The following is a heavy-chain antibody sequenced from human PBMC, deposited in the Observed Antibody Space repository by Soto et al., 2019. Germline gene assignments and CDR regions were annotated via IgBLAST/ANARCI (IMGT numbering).Heavy chain of an antibody. Sequence: PGESLKISCKGSGYSFTSYWIGWVRQMPGKGLEWMGIIYPGDSDTRYSPSFQGQVTISADKSISTAYLQWSSLKASDTAMYYCARDPGYCSGGSCYYYYGMDVWGQGTTVTVSS. J-gene: IGHJ6*02. D-gene: IGHD2-15*01. CDR3: ARDPGYCSGGSCYYYYGMDV. CDR1: GYSFTSYW. V-gene: IGHV5-51*01. CDR2: IYPGDSDT.